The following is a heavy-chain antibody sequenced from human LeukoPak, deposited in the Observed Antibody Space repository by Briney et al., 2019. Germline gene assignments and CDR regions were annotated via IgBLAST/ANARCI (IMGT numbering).Heavy chain of an antibody. Sequence: VASVKVSCKASGYTFTSYDINWVRQATGQGLEWMGWMNPNSGNTGYAQKFQGRVTMTRNTSISTAYMELSSLRSDDTAVYYCARDREGSYLWFDPWGQGTLVTVSS. CDR3: ARDREGSYLWFDP. D-gene: IGHD3-16*02. J-gene: IGHJ5*02. V-gene: IGHV1-8*01. CDR1: GYTFTSYD. CDR2: MNPNSGNT.